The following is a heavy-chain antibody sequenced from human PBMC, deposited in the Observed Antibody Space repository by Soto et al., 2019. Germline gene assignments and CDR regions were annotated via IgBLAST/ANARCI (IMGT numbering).Heavy chain of an antibody. Sequence: PLETLSLTCAFSGYSIISYYWSLIRQPPGKGLEWIGYIYYSGSTNYNPSLKSRVTISVDTSKNQFSLKLSSVTAADTAVYYCARHSGYSYGYPNWFDPWGQGTLVTVSS. V-gene: IGHV4-59*01. D-gene: IGHD5-18*01. CDR2: IYYSGST. J-gene: IGHJ5*02. CDR1: GYSIISYY. CDR3: ARHSGYSYGYPNWFDP.